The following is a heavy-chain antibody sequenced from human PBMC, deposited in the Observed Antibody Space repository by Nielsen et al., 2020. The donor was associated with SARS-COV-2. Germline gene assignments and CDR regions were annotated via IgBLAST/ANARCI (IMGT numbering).Heavy chain of an antibody. CDR2: ISYDGSNK. CDR3: ARGGGSYFDY. CDR1: GFTFSSYA. Sequence: LKISCAASGFTFSSYAMHWVRQAPGKGLEWVAVISYDGSNKYYADSVKGRFTISRDNSKNTLYLQMNSLRAEDTAVYYCARGGGSYFDYWGQGTLVTVSS. V-gene: IGHV3-30-3*01. J-gene: IGHJ4*02. D-gene: IGHD1-26*01.